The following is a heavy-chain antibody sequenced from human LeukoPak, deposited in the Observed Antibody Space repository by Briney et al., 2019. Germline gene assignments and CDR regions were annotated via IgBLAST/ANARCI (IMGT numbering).Heavy chain of an antibody. CDR3: AKDGHTNYYYYYMDV. CDR1: GGSFSGYY. CDR2: IYSGGST. V-gene: IGHV3-53*05. J-gene: IGHJ6*03. D-gene: IGHD1-1*01. Sequence: ETLSLTCAVYGGSFSGYYWSWIRQPPGKGLEWVSVIYSGGSTYYADSVKGRFTISRDNAKNSLYLQMNSLRAEDTALYYCAKDGHTNYYYYYMDVWGKGTTVTISS.